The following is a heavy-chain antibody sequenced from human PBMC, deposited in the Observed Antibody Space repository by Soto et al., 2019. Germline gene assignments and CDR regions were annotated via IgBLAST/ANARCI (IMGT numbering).Heavy chain of an antibody. V-gene: IGHV4-30-4*01. D-gene: IGHD1-1*01. CDR2: ISYSGT. CDR3: ARIGTPLGIVANNWFDP. J-gene: IGHJ5*02. Sequence: KTSETLSLTSTVSGASFSSDDSYWTWIRQPPGKGLEWIAYISYSGTYYNPSLKSRVTTSLDGSENQISLYLSSVTAADTAVYYCARIGTPLGIVANNWFDPWGQGTLVTVSS. CDR1: GASFSSDDSY.